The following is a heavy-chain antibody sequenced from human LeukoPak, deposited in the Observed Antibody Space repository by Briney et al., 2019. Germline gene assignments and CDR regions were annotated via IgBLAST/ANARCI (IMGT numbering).Heavy chain of an antibody. CDR2: IFHTGKT. Sequence: SETLSLTCDVSGGSISTGNYWWGWLRQPPGKGLEWIGIIFHTGKTHDNPSLKSRVSMSVDTSKNQFSLRLSAVTAADTAVYYCARQMGVGAWALDYWGQGALVTVSS. CDR3: ARQMGVGAWALDY. CDR1: GGSISTGNYW. D-gene: IGHD3-16*01. J-gene: IGHJ4*02. V-gene: IGHV4-39*01.